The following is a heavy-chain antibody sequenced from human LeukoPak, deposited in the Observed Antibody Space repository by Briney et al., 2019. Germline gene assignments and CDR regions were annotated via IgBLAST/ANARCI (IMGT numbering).Heavy chain of an antibody. V-gene: IGHV3-30*18. CDR3: AKVPRTGYSSGWYFDY. CDR1: GFTFSSYG. D-gene: IGHD6-19*01. J-gene: IGHJ4*02. CDR2: ISYDGSNK. Sequence: GGSLRLSCAASGFTFSSYGMHWVRQAPGKGLEWVAVISYDGSNKYYADSVKGRFTISRDNSKNTLYLQMNSLRAEDTAVYYCAKVPRTGYSSGWYFDYWGQGTLVTVSS.